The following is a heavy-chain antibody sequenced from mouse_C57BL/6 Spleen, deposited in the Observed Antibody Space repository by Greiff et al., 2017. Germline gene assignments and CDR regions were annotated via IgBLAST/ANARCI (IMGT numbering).Heavy chain of an antibody. Sequence: QVQLQQSGAELVRPGASVKLSCKASGYTFTDYYINWVKQRPGQGLEWIARIYPGSGNTYYNEKFKGKATLTAEKSSSTAYTQLSSLTSEDSAVYFCARWAGGFAYWGQGTLVTVSA. CDR2: IYPGSGNT. V-gene: IGHV1-76*01. CDR3: ARWAGGFAY. CDR1: GYTFTDYY. J-gene: IGHJ3*01.